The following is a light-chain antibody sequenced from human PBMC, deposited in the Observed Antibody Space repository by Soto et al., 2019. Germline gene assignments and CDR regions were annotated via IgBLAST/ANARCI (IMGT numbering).Light chain of an antibody. CDR3: QQYAASPIT. CDR1: QCVSSRY. J-gene: IGKJ5*01. CDR2: GAS. Sequence: EIVLTQSPGTLSLSPGERATLSCRASQCVSSRYLAWYQQKPGQAPRLLISGASSRAADIPDRFSGSGSGTDFTLTIIRLEPEDFAVFYCQQYAASPITFGQGTRLEIK. V-gene: IGKV3-20*01.